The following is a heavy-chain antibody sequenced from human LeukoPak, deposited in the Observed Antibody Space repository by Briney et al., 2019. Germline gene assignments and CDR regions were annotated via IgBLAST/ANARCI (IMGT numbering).Heavy chain of an antibody. CDR2: IRRSSSCI. V-gene: IGHV3-21*01. CDR1: GFTFSSYS. D-gene: IGHD1-26*01. CDR3: ARGSIVGATTFSAFFDY. Sequence: GGSLRLSCAASGFTFSSYSVNWVRHDPRKGLEWGSSIRRSSSCIYYADSVKGRFTISRDNATNSLYLQMNSLRDEDTAVYYCARGSIVGATTFSAFFDYWGQGTLVTVSS. J-gene: IGHJ4*02.